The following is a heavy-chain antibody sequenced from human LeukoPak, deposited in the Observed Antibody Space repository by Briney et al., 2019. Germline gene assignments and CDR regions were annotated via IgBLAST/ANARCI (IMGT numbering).Heavy chain of an antibody. CDR1: GFTFDDYA. CDR3: AKVAYGDYYYYGMDV. CDR2: ISWNSGSI. Sequence: GRSLRLSCAASGFTFDDYAMHWVRHAPGKGLEWVSGISWNSGSIGYADSVKGRFTISRDNAKNSLYLQMNSLRAEDTALYYCAKVAYGDYYYYGMDVWGQGTTVTVSS. D-gene: IGHD4-17*01. V-gene: IGHV3-9*01. J-gene: IGHJ6*02.